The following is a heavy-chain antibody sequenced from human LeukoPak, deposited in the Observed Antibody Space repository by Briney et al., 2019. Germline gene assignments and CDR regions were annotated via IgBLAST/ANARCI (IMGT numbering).Heavy chain of an antibody. Sequence: PGGSLRLSCAASGFTFSSYGMSWVRQAPGKGLEWVSAISGSGGSTYYADSVKGRFTISRDNAKNSLYLQMNSLRAEDTAVYYCARDTSGWYRGGLDYWGQGTLVTVSS. V-gene: IGHV3-23*01. J-gene: IGHJ4*02. D-gene: IGHD6-19*01. CDR2: ISGSGGST. CDR1: GFTFSSYG. CDR3: ARDTSGWYRGGLDY.